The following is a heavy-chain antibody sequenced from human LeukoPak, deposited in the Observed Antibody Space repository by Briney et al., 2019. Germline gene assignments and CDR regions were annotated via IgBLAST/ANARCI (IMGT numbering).Heavy chain of an antibody. CDR3: TKSGRSNSWDQFFDS. CDR2: ISRNSDST. Sequence: GGSLRLSCAASGFTFNTYAMTWFRQAPGKGLEWVSSISRNSDSTYYADSVKGRFTISRDNSKSMLFLQMNSLRAEDTAFYYCTKSGRSNSWDQFFDSWGQGALVTVSS. J-gene: IGHJ4*02. D-gene: IGHD2-2*01. V-gene: IGHV3-23*01. CDR1: GFTFNTYA.